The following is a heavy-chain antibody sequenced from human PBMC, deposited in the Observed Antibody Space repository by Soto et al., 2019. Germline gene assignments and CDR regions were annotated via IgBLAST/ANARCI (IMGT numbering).Heavy chain of an antibody. CDR3: ARDGHVVPAAMLDYYYYGMDV. CDR2: IISNFGTA. J-gene: IGHJ6*02. CDR1: GRPFSSYA. V-gene: IGHV1-69*05. D-gene: IGHD2-2*01. Sequence: SVKVSCKASGRPFSSYAISWVRQAPGQGLEWMGWIISNFGTANYAQKFQGRVTITTDASTSTAYMELRSLRSDDTAVYYCARDGHVVPAAMLDYYYYGMDVWGQGTTVTVSS.